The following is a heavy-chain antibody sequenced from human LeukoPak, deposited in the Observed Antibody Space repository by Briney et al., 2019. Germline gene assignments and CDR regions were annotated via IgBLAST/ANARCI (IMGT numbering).Heavy chain of an antibody. CDR3: ARGFGGATTSFDY. V-gene: IGHV4-61*01. D-gene: IGHD1-26*01. Sequence: SETLSLTCTVSGGSVSSGTYYWSWIRQPPGKGLEWIGYVYYSGTTNYNPSLKSRVTISIDTSRNQFSLKLSSVTAADTAVYYCARGFGGATTSFDYWGQGTLVTVSS. CDR1: GGSVSSGTYY. J-gene: IGHJ4*02. CDR2: VYYSGTT.